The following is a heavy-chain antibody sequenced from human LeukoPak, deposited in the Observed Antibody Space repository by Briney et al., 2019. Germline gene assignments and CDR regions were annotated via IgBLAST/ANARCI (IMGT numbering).Heavy chain of an antibody. J-gene: IGHJ4*02. Sequence: PGGSLRLSCAASGFTFSSYGMHWVRQAPGKGLVWVSRINTDGSSTSYADSVKGRFTVSRDNAKNTLYLQMNSLRAEDTAVYYCARDPGGVLVNYYFDFWGQGTLVTVSS. CDR2: INTDGSST. CDR1: GFTFSSYG. V-gene: IGHV3-74*01. CDR3: ARDPGGVLVNYYFDF. D-gene: IGHD2-8*02.